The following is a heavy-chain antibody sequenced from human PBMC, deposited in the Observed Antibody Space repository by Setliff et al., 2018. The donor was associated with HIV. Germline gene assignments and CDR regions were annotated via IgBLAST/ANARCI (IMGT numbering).Heavy chain of an antibody. D-gene: IGHD4-17*01. CDR3: ARGRRYFGDYYY. V-gene: IGHV3-74*01. Sequence: PGGSLRLSCAASGFSFSYYWMHWVRQAPGQGLVWVSRINVDGSSISYADSVKGRFTISRDNAKNTIYLQMNSLTSEDTAFYYCARGRRYFGDYYYWGQGTLVTVSS. CDR1: GFSFSYYW. J-gene: IGHJ4*02. CDR2: INVDGSSI.